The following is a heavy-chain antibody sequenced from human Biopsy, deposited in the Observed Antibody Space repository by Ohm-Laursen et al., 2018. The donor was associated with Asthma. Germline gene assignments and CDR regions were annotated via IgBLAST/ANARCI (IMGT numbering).Heavy chain of an antibody. CDR2: IDWEEDK. Sequence: PTQTLTLTGSFSGFSLSSSGANVNWIRQPPGKALEWLARIDWEEDKFYSTSLRTRLTISKGSSEDQVVLTMTNMGPVDPATYYCTRHNDYWGPGILVTVSS. CDR1: GFSLSSSGAN. D-gene: IGHD1-14*01. J-gene: IGHJ4*02. V-gene: IGHV2-70*04. CDR3: TRHNDY.